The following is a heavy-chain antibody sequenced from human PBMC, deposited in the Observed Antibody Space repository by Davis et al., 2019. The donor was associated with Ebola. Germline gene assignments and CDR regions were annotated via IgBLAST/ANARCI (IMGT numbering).Heavy chain of an antibody. Sequence: GESLKISCAASGFSFTIYPMSWVRQAPGKDLEWVSIIASGGGGIQYVDSVKGRFTISRDNSKNTLYLQMNSLRAEDTAVYYCASRWAYWGQGTLVTVSS. V-gene: IGHV3-23*01. J-gene: IGHJ4*02. CDR1: GFSFTIYP. CDR3: ASRWAY. D-gene: IGHD6-13*01. CDR2: IASGGGGI.